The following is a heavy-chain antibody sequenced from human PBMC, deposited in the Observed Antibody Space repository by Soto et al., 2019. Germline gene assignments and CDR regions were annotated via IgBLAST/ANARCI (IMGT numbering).Heavy chain of an antibody. Sequence: PGESLKISCKGSGYNFASYWIGWVRQMPGKGLEWMGIIYIGDSDTRYNPSFQGQVTISADKSISTAYLQWSSLKASDTAIYYCARPAHYYGSGTFYIEYWGPGTLVTVS. CDR2: IYIGDSDT. V-gene: IGHV5-51*01. J-gene: IGHJ4*02. CDR1: GYNFASYW. D-gene: IGHD3-10*01. CDR3: ARPAHYYGSGTFYIEY.